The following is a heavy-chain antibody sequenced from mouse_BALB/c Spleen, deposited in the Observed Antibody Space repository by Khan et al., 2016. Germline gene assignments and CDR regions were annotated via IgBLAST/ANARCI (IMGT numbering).Heavy chain of an antibody. CDR3: TRGLDFDPFAY. J-gene: IGHJ3*01. Sequence: VQLKQSGAELVKPGASVKLSCLASGFNIKDTYMHWVKQGPEQGLEWIGRIDPANGETKYDPKFQGKATITADTSSNTACLQLSSLTSEDTAVYYCTRGLDFDPFAYWGQGTLVTVST. CDR1: GFNIKDTY. CDR2: IDPANGET. V-gene: IGHV14-3*02.